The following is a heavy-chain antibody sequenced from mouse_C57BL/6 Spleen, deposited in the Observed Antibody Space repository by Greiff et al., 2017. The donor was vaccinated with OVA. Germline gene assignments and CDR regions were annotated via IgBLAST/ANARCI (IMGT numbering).Heavy chain of an antibody. CDR3: ARGIYGNSWYFDV. Sequence: EVKLVESEGGLVQPGSSMKLSCTASGFTFSDYYMAWVRQVPEKGLEWVANINYDGSSTYYLDSLKSRFIISRDNAKNILYLQMSSLKSEDTATYYCARGIYGNSWYFDVWGTGTTVTVSS. J-gene: IGHJ1*03. CDR2: INYDGSST. V-gene: IGHV5-16*01. CDR1: GFTFSDYY. D-gene: IGHD2-1*01.